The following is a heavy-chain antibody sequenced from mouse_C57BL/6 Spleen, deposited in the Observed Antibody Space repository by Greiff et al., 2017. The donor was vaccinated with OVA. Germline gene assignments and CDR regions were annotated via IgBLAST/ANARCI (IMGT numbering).Heavy chain of an antibody. D-gene: IGHD2-5*01. CDR2: IRSDGST. Sequence: QVQLKESGPGLVAPSQTLSITCTVSGFSFTSYGVHWVRQPPGKGLEWLVVIRSDGSTTYNSALKSRLGISKDNSNSQVFLKMNSLQTDDTAMYYCARLESNYAFAYWGQGTLVTVSA. J-gene: IGHJ3*01. CDR1: GFSFTSYG. V-gene: IGHV2-6*03. CDR3: ARLESNYAFAY.